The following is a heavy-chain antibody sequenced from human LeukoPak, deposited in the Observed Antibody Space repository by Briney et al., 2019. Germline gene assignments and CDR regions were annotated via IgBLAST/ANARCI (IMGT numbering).Heavy chain of an antibody. CDR1: GFTFSSYA. CDR2: ISGSGGST. J-gene: IGHJ4*02. Sequence: PGGSLRLSCAASGFTFSSYAMSWVRQAPGKGLEWVSAISGSGGSTYYADSVKGRFTISRDNSKNTLYLQMNSPRAEDTAVYYCAKDLGRITMIVVVITLDYWGQGTLVTVSS. CDR3: AKDLGRITMIVVVITLDY. D-gene: IGHD3-22*01. V-gene: IGHV3-23*01.